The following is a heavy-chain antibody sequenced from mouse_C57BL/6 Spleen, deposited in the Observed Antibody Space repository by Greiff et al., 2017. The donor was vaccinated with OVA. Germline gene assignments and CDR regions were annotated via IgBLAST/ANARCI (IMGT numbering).Heavy chain of an antibody. CDR1: GYTFTSYG. CDR3: AREGITTVVPYFDY. V-gene: IGHV1-81*01. J-gene: IGHJ2*01. CDR2: IYPRSGNT. Sequence: QVQLQQSGAELARPGASVTLSCKASGYTFTSYGISWVKQRTGQGLEWIGEIYPRSGNTYYNEKFKGKATLTADKSSSTAYMELRSLTSEDSAVYFCAREGITTVVPYFDYWGQGTTLTVSS. D-gene: IGHD1-1*01.